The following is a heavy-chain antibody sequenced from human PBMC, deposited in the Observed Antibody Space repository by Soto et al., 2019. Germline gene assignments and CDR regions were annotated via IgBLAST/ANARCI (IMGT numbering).Heavy chain of an antibody. CDR2: ISGSGGST. CDR1: GFTFISYA. V-gene: IGHV3-23*01. CDR3: AKLEDTAMVTPYFDY. J-gene: IGHJ4*02. D-gene: IGHD5-18*01. Sequence: PGGSLRLSCAASGFTFISYAMSWVRQAPGKGLEWVSAISGSGGSTYYADSVKGRFTISRDNSKNTLYLQMNSLRAEDTAVYYCAKLEDTAMVTPYFDYWGQGTLVTVSS.